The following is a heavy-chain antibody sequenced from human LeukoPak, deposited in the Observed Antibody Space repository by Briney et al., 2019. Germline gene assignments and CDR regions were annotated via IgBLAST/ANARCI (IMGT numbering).Heavy chain of an antibody. D-gene: IGHD3-22*01. CDR2: IYTSGST. J-gene: IGHJ3*02. Sequence: KTSETLSLTCTVSGGSITSYYWSWVRPPAGEGLEWGGRIYTSGSTNYNPSLKSRATISVDTSKNQFSLKLSSVTAADTAVYYCAGYYYYDTTGYGAFDIWGQGTMVTVSS. CDR3: AGYYYYDTTGYGAFDI. CDR1: GGSITSYY. V-gene: IGHV4-4*07.